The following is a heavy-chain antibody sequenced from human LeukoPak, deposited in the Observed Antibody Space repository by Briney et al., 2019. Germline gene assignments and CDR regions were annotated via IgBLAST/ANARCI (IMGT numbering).Heavy chain of an antibody. J-gene: IGHJ6*02. Sequence: PGGSLRLSCAASGFTVSSNYMSWVRQAPGKGLEWVSAISGSGGSTYYADSVKGRFTISRDNSKNTLYLQMNSLRAEDTAVYYCAKPINWNYVYYYYGMDVWGQGTTVTVSS. CDR1: GFTVSSNY. V-gene: IGHV3-23*01. D-gene: IGHD1-7*01. CDR3: AKPINWNYVYYYYGMDV. CDR2: ISGSGGST.